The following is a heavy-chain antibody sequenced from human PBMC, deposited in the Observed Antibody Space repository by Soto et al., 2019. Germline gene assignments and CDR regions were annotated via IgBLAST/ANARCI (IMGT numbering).Heavy chain of an antibody. D-gene: IGHD6-6*01. V-gene: IGHV1-69*12. J-gene: IGHJ3*02. CDR1: GGTFSNYA. CDR3: GREYSSSSDAFDI. CDR2: IIPIFNTA. Sequence: QVQLVQSGAEVKKPGSSVKVSCKASGGTFSNYAISWVRQAPGQGLEWMGGIIPIFNTANYAQKFQGRVTITADESTSTAYMELSSLRSEDSAVYYCGREYSSSSDAFDIWGQGTRVTVSS.